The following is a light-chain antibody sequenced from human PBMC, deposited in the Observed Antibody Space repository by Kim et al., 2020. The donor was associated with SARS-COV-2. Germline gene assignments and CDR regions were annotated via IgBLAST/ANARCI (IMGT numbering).Light chain of an antibody. Sequence: DIQMTQSPSTLSASVGDRVTITCRASQSMSEWLAWYQRKPGKAPTVLIYRTSILQSGVPSRFSGSVSGTEFTLTISSLQPDDFAIYYCQQSASYRWTFGQGTKVDIK. CDR1: QSMSEW. CDR2: RTS. J-gene: IGKJ1*01. CDR3: QQSASYRWT. V-gene: IGKV1-5*03.